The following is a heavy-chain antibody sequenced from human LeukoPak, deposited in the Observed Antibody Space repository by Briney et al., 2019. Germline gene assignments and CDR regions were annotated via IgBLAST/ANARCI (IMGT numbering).Heavy chain of an antibody. J-gene: IGHJ4*02. Sequence: GGSLSLSCAASGFTFSSYAMHWVRQAPGKGLEWVAVISYDGSNKYYADSVKGRFTISRDNSKNTLYLQMNSLRAEDTAVYYCAREGSPYCSGGSCYIYYFDYWGQGTLVTDSS. CDR1: GFTFSSYA. V-gene: IGHV3-30*04. CDR3: AREGSPYCSGGSCYIYYFDY. CDR2: ISYDGSNK. D-gene: IGHD2-15*01.